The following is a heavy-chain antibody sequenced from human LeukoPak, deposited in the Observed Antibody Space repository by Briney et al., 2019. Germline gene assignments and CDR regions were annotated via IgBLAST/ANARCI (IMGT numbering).Heavy chain of an antibody. J-gene: IGHJ3*02. D-gene: IGHD7-27*01. V-gene: IGHV3-48*03. CDR1: GFTFSTYE. CDR2: ISNGGTTI. CDR3: ARRHTTWGAAFDI. Sequence: GGSLRLSCAASGFTFSTYEMNWVRQAPGKGLEWISYISNGGTTIYYADSVKGRFTISRDNAKNSLYLQMNSLRTEDTAVYYCARRHTTWGAAFDIWGQGTVVTVSS.